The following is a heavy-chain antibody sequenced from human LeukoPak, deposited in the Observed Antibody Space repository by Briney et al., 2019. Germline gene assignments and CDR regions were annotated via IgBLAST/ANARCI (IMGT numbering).Heavy chain of an antibody. V-gene: IGHV3-21*01. CDR1: GFTFSSYS. CDR3: ARGERYGPLDY. D-gene: IGHD5-18*01. J-gene: IGHJ4*02. CDR2: ISSSSSYI. Sequence: GGSLRLSCAASGFTFSSYSMNWVRQAPAKGLEWVSYISSSSSYIYYTDSVKARFTISRDNAKNSLYLQMNTLRAEDTAIYYCARGERYGPLDYWGQGTLVTVSS.